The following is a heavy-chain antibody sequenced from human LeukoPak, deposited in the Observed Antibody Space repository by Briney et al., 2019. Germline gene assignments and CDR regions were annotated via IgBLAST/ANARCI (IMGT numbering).Heavy chain of an antibody. Sequence: SETLPLTCAVSGGSISSSNWWSWVRQPPGKGLEWIGYIYYNGNTNYNTSLESRVTISVDTSKNQIHLRLSSVTAADTAVYYCARGGWSQDYWGQGTLVTVSS. J-gene: IGHJ4*02. V-gene: IGHV4-4*02. CDR3: ARGGWSQDY. CDR2: IYYNGNT. CDR1: GGSISSSNW. D-gene: IGHD6-19*01.